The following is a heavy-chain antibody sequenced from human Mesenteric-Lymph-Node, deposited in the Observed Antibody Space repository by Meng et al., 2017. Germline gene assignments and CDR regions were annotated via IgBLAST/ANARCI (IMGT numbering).Heavy chain of an antibody. J-gene: IGHJ1*01. D-gene: IGHD2-2*01. Sequence: STWPGLGDALLTTPPTLTLTGAIAWSHTSTDGLVVGWVSRSPRKALDLLALIIWDADREDSRSLRGRLTITKDTSRNQVILIMTNMDPVDTTTYYSTHRFFFNTRVSEYFHHWGRGTLVTVSS. CDR3: THRFFFNTRVSEYFHH. CDR2: IIWDADR. CDR1: WSHTSTDGLV. V-gene: IGHV2-5*02.